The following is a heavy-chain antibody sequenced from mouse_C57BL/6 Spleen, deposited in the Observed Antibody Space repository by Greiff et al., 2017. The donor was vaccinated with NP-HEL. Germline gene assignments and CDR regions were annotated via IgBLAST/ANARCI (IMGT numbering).Heavy chain of an antibody. V-gene: IGHV5-17*01. CDR1: GFTFSDYG. CDR3: ARREVVATYYAMDD. CDR2: ISSGSSTI. D-gene: IGHD1-1*01. Sequence: EVQLVESGGGLVKPGGSLKLSCAASGFTFSDYGMHWVRQAPEKGLEWVAYISSGSSTIYYADTVKGRFTISRDNAKNTLFLQMTSLRSEDTAMYYCARREVVATYYAMDDWGQGTSVTVSS. J-gene: IGHJ4*01.